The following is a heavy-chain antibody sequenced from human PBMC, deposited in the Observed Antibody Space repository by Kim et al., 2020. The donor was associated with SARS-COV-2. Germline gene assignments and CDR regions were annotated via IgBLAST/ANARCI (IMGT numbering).Heavy chain of an antibody. CDR3: AIGLTGPPPHG. J-gene: IGHJ4*02. CDR1: GFTFSSYN. D-gene: IGHD1-20*01. V-gene: IGHV3-48*02. Sequence: GGSLRLSCAASGFTFSSYNMNWVRQAPGKGLEWISSISSTSTIDYADSVKGRFTISRDNAKHSLYLQMNSLRDEDTALYYCAIGLTGPPPHGWGQGTLVTVSS. CDR2: ISSTSTI.